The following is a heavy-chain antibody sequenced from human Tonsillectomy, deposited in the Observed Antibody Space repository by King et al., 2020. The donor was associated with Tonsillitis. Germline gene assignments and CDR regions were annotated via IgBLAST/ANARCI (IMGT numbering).Heavy chain of an antibody. J-gene: IGHJ4*02. CDR1: GFTFISYE. CDR3: ARFSTDTGMAVDY. V-gene: IGHV3-48*03. D-gene: IGHD5-18*01. CDR2: ISSSGSTI. Sequence: EVQLVESGGGLVQPGGSLRLSCAASGFTFISYEMNWVRQAPGKGLEWVSYISSSGSTIYYADSVKGRFTISRDNAKNSLYLQMNSLRAEDTAVYYCARFSTDTGMAVDYWGQGTLVTVSS.